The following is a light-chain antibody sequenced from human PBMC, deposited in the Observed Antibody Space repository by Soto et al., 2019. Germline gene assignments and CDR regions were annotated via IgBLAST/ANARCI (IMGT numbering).Light chain of an antibody. Sequence: DIQMTQSPSSLSASVGDRFTITCRASQSISSYLNWYQQKPGKAPKLLIYSASSLLSGVPSRFSGSGSGTDFTLTISSLQPEDFATYYCQQSYSTPITFGQGTRLEI. CDR3: QQSYSTPIT. CDR2: SAS. V-gene: IGKV1-39*01. CDR1: QSISSY. J-gene: IGKJ5*01.